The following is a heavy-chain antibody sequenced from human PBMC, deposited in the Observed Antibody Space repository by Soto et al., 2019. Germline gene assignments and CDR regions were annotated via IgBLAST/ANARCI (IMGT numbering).Heavy chain of an antibody. CDR1: GGSITTGGYY. CDR2: IYYSGNT. J-gene: IGHJ4*02. D-gene: IGHD6-19*01. V-gene: IGHV4-31*03. Sequence: TLSLISSVSGGSITTGGYYWSWVRQHPGKGLEWIGYIYYSGNTYYNPSLKSRVTISLDTSKNQLSLKLSSVTAADTAVYYCAIVRYSSHYYIDNWGQGTLVTVSS. CDR3: AIVRYSSHYYIDN.